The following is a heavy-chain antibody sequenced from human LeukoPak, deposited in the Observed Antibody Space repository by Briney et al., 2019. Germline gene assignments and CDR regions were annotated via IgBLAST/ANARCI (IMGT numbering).Heavy chain of an antibody. CDR2: IYYSGST. CDR3: ARLGAAAAYDY. J-gene: IGHJ4*02. V-gene: IGHV4-39*01. D-gene: IGHD6-13*01. CDR1: GGSISSSSYY. Sequence: PSETLSLTCTVSGGSISSSSYYWGWIRQPPGKGLEWIGSIYYSGSTYYNPSLKSRVTISVDTSKNQFSLKLSSVTAADTAAYYCARLGAAAAYDYWGQGTLVTVSS.